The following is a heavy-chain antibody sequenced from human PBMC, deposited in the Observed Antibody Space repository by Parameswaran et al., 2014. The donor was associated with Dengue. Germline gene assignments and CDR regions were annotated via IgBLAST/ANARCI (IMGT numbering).Heavy chain of an antibody. J-gene: IGHJ4*02. Sequence: RWIRQPPGKGLEWIGYIYYSGSTNYNPSLKSRVTISVDTSKNQFSLKLSSVTAADTAVYYCAAADFWSGYYDFSFGYWGQGTLVTVSS. CDR2: IYYSGST. CDR3: AAADFWSGYYDFSFGY. V-gene: IGHV4-59*01. D-gene: IGHD3-3*01.